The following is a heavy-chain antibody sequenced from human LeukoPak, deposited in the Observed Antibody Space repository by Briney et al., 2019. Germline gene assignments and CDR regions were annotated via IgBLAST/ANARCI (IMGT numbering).Heavy chain of an antibody. Sequence: PGGSLRLSCAVSGFTLSSYSMNWARQAPGKGLEWVASINHNGNVNYYVDSVKGRFTISRDNAKNSLYLQMSNLRAEDTAVYFCARGGGLDVWGQGATVTVSS. J-gene: IGHJ6*02. D-gene: IGHD3-16*01. CDR1: GFTLSSYS. CDR3: ARGGGLDV. CDR2: INHNGNVN. V-gene: IGHV3-7*03.